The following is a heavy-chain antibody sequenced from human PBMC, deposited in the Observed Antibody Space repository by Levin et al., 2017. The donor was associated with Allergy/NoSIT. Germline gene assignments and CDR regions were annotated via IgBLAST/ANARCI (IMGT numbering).Heavy chain of an antibody. V-gene: IGHV4-39*01. CDR1: GGSISSSSYY. D-gene: IGHD3-10*01. CDR3: ATLGELSEHDY. Sequence: SETLSLTCTVSGGSISSSSYYWGWIRQPPGKGLEWIGSIYYSGSTYYNPSLKSRVTISVDTSKNQFSLKLSSVTAADTAVYYCATLGELSEHDYWGQGTLVTVSS. CDR2: IYYSGST. J-gene: IGHJ4*02.